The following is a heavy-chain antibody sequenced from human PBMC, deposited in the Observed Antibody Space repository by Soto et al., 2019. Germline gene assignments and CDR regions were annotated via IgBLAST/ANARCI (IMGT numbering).Heavy chain of an antibody. D-gene: IGHD2-15*01. Sequence: SETLSLTCTVSGGSISSGGYYWSWIRQHPGKGLEWIGYIYYSGSTYYNPSLKSRVTISVDTSKNQFSLKLSSVTAADTAVYYCARGIDPEYCSGGSCYQGESWFDPWGQGTLVTVSS. CDR1: GGSISSGGYY. V-gene: IGHV4-31*03. CDR2: IYYSGST. CDR3: ARGIDPEYCSGGSCYQGESWFDP. J-gene: IGHJ5*02.